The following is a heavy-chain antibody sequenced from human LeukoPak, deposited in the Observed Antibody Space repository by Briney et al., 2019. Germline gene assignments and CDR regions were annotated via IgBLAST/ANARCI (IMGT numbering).Heavy chain of an antibody. CDR1: GGSISSSRYY. D-gene: IGHD3-22*01. CDR3: ARGDSSGYSPFDY. V-gene: IGHV4-39*01. Sequence: SETLSLICTVSGGSISSSRYYWGWIRQPPGKGLEWIGSIYYSGSTYYNPSLKSRVTISVDTSKNQFSLKLSSVTAADTAVYYCARGDSSGYSPFDYWGQGTLVTVSS. J-gene: IGHJ4*02. CDR2: IYYSGST.